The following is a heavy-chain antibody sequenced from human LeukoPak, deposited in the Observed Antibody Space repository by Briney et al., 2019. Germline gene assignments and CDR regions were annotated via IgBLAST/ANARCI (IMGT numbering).Heavy chain of an antibody. V-gene: IGHV1-69*13. Sequence: SVTVSCTASGGTFSSYAISWVRQAPGQGLEWMGGIIPIFGTANYAQKFQGRVTITADESTSTAYMELSSLRSEDTAVYYCARDQFIAYDFWSGYYTNWGQGTLVTVSS. CDR1: GGTFSSYA. CDR3: ARDQFIAYDFWSGYYTN. D-gene: IGHD3-3*01. J-gene: IGHJ4*02. CDR2: IIPIFGTA.